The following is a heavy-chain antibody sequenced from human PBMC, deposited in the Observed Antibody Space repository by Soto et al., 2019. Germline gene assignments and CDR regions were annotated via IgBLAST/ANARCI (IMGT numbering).Heavy chain of an antibody. CDR1: GFTFSSYA. CDR2: ISGSGDTT. J-gene: IGHJ4*02. CDR3: AKYRWGATTVTSIN. V-gene: IGHV3-23*01. Sequence: GGSLRLSCVGSGFTFSSYAMNWVRQAPGKGLEWVSAISGSGDTTYYADSVKGRFTISRDNSKNTLYLQMSSLRAEDTAVYYCAKYRWGATTVTSINWRPGTLVTASS. D-gene: IGHD4-4*01.